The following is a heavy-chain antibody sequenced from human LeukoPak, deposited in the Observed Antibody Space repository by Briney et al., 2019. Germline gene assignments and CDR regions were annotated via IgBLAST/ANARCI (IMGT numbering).Heavy chain of an antibody. CDR2: VNPNSGGT. J-gene: IGHJ4*02. V-gene: IGHV1-2*02. Sequence: ASVTVSCKASGYRFTGYYMHWVRQAPAQGLEWMGWVNPNSGGTNYAQKSQGMVTMNRNTFISTAYMELSSLRPDDTAVYYCARSYSESYAFDYWGQRTLVTASS. CDR3: ARSYSESYAFDY. D-gene: IGHD1-26*01. CDR1: GYRFTGYY.